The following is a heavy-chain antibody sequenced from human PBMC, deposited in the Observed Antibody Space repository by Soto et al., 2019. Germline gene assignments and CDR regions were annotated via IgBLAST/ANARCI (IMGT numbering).Heavy chain of an antibody. Sequence: PGESLKISCKGSGYSFAGYWITWVRQKPGKGLEWMGRIDPSDSQTYYSPSFRGHVTISVAKSITTVFLQWSSLRASDTAMYYCARLVVPAAHMDVWGQGTTVTVSS. V-gene: IGHV5-10-1*01. CDR3: ARLVVPAAHMDV. D-gene: IGHD2-2*01. CDR1: GYSFAGYW. CDR2: IDPSDSQT. J-gene: IGHJ6*02.